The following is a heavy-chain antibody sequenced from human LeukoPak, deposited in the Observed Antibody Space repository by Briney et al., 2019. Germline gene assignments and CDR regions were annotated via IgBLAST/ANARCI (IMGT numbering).Heavy chain of an antibody. D-gene: IGHD4-17*01. CDR1: RFTFSSYG. Sequence: GGSLRLSCAASRFTFSSYGMHWVRQSPGRGLEWVANMDPNGNTKNYLDSVKGRFTISRDNARNLVYLQLNSLRGEDTAVYYCARDPAYGAYDYWGQGILVTVSS. J-gene: IGHJ4*02. CDR3: ARDPAYGAYDY. V-gene: IGHV3-7*01. CDR2: MDPNGNTK.